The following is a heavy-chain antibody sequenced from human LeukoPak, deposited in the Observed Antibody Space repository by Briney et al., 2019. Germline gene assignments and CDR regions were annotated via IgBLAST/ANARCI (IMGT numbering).Heavy chain of an antibody. CDR3: ASPLTDYLDAFDI. CDR1: GYSFTSYW. D-gene: IGHD3-9*01. J-gene: IGHJ3*02. V-gene: IGHV5-51*01. Sequence: GESLKISCKGSGYSFTSYWIGWVRQMPGKGLEWMGIIYPGDSDTRYSPSFQGQVTISADKSISTAYLQWSSLKAPDTAMYYCASPLTDYLDAFDIWGQGTMVTVSS. CDR2: IYPGDSDT.